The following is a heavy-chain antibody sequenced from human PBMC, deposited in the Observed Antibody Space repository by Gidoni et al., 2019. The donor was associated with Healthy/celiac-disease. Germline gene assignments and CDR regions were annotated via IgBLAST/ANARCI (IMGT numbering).Heavy chain of an antibody. V-gene: IGHV4-34*01. D-gene: IGHD3-10*01. J-gene: IGHJ4*02. CDR3: ARIEITMVRGVPTPHFDY. CDR2: INHSGST. Sequence: QVQLQQWGAGLLKPSETLSLTCAVYGGSFSGYYWSWIRQPPGKGLEWIGEINHSGSTNYNPSLKSRVTISVDTSKNQFSLKLSSVTAADTAVYYCARIEITMVRGVPTPHFDYWGQGTLVTVSS. CDR1: GGSFSGYY.